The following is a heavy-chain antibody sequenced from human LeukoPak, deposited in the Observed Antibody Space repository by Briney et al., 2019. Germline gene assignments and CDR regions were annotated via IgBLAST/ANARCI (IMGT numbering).Heavy chain of an antibody. V-gene: IGHV1-46*03. Sequence: ASVKASCKASGYTFTNYYIHWVRQAPGQGLEWMGIINPSGGSTNYAQKFQGRVTVTRATSTSTVYMELSSLRSEDTAVYYCAMPRTGSYYYFDYWGQGTLVTVSS. J-gene: IGHJ4*02. D-gene: IGHD1-26*01. CDR2: INPSGGST. CDR3: AMPRTGSYYYFDY. CDR1: GYTFTNYY.